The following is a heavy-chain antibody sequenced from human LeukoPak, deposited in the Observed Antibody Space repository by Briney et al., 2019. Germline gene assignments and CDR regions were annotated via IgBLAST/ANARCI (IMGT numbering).Heavy chain of an antibody. CDR2: INWNGGST. CDR3: ARGGYSYGYVDY. J-gene: IGHJ4*02. CDR1: GFTFSSYA. Sequence: GGSLSLSCAASGFTFSSYAMHWVRQAPGKGLEWVSGINWNGGSTGYADSVKGRFTISRDNAKNSLYLQMNSLRAEDTALYHCARGGYSYGYVDYWGQGTLVTVSS. D-gene: IGHD5-18*01. V-gene: IGHV3-20*01.